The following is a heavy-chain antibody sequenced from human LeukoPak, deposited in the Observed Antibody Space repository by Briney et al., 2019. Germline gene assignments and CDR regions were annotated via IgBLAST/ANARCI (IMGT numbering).Heavy chain of an antibody. D-gene: IGHD4-11*01. Sequence: GGSLRLSCAASGSTFSSYAMSWVRQAPGKGLEWVSAISGSGGSTYYADSVKGRFTISRDNSKNTLYLQMNSLRAEDTAVYYCAKTTVYYSNQLAFDYWGQGTLVTVSS. V-gene: IGHV3-23*01. CDR2: ISGSGGST. CDR1: GSTFSSYA. J-gene: IGHJ4*02. CDR3: AKTTVYYSNQLAFDY.